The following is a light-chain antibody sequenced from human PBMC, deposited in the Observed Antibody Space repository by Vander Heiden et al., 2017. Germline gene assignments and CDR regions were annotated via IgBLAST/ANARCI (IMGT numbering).Light chain of an antibody. CDR1: QGINSY. CDR3: QQLKSYPRT. Sequence: IQLTQSPSSLSASVGDRVTITCRASQGINSYLAWYQQKPGKAPNLLTYAASTLQSGVPSRFSGSGSGTDFTLTISSLQPEDFATYYCQQLKSYPRTFGQGTKLDIK. CDR2: AAS. J-gene: IGKJ2*02. V-gene: IGKV1-9*01.